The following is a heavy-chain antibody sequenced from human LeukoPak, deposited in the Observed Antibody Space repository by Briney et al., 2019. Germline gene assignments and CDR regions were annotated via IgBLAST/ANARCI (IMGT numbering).Heavy chain of an antibody. CDR3: AREGIAAADFDY. V-gene: IGHV1-69*05. J-gene: IGHJ4*02. CDR2: IIPIFGTA. Sequence: SVKVSCKASGGTFSSYAISWVRQAPGRGLEWMGRIIPIFGTANYAQKFQGRVTITTDESTSTAYMELSSLRSEDTAVYYCAREGIAAADFDYWGQGTLVTVSS. D-gene: IGHD6-13*01. CDR1: GGTFSSYA.